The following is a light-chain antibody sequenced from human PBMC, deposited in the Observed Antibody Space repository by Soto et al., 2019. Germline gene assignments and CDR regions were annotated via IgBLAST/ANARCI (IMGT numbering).Light chain of an antibody. CDR3: QHYKTWPLA. CDR2: DAY. J-gene: IGKJ4*01. V-gene: IGKV3-15*01. Sequence: EIVRTHSPSTLSVSPLERVTLSFMTSQGVGSTLAWYRQQPGQAPRLLIYDAYIRATGVPARFSGSGSGTEFTLTISSLQSEDFAVYYCQHYKTWPLAFGGGTKVDIK. CDR1: QGVGST.